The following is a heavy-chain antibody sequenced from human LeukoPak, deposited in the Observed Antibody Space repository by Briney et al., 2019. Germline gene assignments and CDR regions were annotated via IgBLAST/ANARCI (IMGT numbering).Heavy chain of an antibody. CDR1: GGTFSSYA. J-gene: IGHJ5*02. CDR2: IIPIFCTA. D-gene: IGHD6-19*01. Sequence: GASVKDSCKASGGTFSSYAISWVRQAPGQGLEWMGGIIPIFCTANYAQKFQGRVTITADKSTSTAYMELSSLRSEDTAVYYCAREAVAAAQVFDPWGQGTLVTVSS. CDR3: AREAVAAAQVFDP. V-gene: IGHV1-69*06.